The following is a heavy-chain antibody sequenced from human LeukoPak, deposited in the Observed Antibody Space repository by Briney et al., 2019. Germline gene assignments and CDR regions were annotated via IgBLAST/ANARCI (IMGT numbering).Heavy chain of an antibody. CDR2: FDPEDGET. CDR1: GYTLTELS. Sequence: ASVKVSCKVSGYTLTELSMHWVRQAPGKGLEWMGGFDPEDGETIYAQKFQGRVTMTEDTSTDTAYMELSSLRSEDTAVYYCATDRGSITMVRGVLDYWGQGTLVTVSS. J-gene: IGHJ4*02. D-gene: IGHD3-10*01. V-gene: IGHV1-24*01. CDR3: ATDRGSITMVRGVLDY.